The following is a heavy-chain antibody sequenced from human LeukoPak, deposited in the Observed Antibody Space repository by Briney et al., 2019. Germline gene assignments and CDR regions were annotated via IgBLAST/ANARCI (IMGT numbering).Heavy chain of an antibody. CDR1: GYTFTSYG. J-gene: IGHJ6*03. V-gene: IGHV1-18*01. CDR3: ARGQTGVTAYLYYYYMDV. CDR2: ISAYNGNT. Sequence: GASVKVSCKASGYTFTSYGISWVRQAPGQGLEWMGWISAYNGNTNYAQKLQGRVTMTTDTSTSTAYMELRSLRSDDTAVYYCARGQTGVTAYLYYYYMDVWGKGTTVTISS. D-gene: IGHD3-10*01.